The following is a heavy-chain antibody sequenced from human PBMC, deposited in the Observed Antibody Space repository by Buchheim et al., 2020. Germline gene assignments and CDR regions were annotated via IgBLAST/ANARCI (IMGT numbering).Heavy chain of an antibody. V-gene: IGHV3-23*04. D-gene: IGHD6-19*01. Sequence: VQPVESGGGLVKPGGSLRLSCAASGFTFDDYTMSWVRQAPGKGLEWVSSITFGGTVKYYADSVKGRFTVSRDNSKNKLYLQMNSPTVGDTALYYCAKDRGSSGWSFDFWGRGAL. CDR2: ITFGGTVK. CDR1: GFTFDDYT. J-gene: IGHJ4*02. CDR3: AKDRGSSGWSFDF.